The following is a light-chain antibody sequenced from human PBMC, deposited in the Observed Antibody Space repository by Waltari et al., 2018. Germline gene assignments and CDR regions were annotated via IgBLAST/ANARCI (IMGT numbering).Light chain of an antibody. V-gene: IGKV3-15*01. CDR3: QQYSDWPLT. CDR1: QSVNNK. J-gene: IGKJ4*01. Sequence: EIVMTQSPATLSVSPGERVTLSCRASQSVNNKLAWYQHKPGQAPRLLNYDASTRATGIPTSFSGSGSGTEFTITISSLQSEDFAVYYCQQYSDWPLTFGGGTKVEIK. CDR2: DAS.